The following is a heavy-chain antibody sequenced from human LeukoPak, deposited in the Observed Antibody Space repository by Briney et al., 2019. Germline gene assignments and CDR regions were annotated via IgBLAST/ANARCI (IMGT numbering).Heavy chain of an antibody. CDR3: ARDREVVRGVIKYNWFDP. J-gene: IGHJ5*02. Sequence: PGGSLRLSCAASGFTFSSYWMSWVRQAPGKGLEGVANIKQDGSEKYYVDSVKGRFTISRDNAKNSLYLQMNSLRAEDTAVYYCARDREVVRGVIKYNWFDPWGQGTLVTVSS. CDR2: IKQDGSEK. V-gene: IGHV3-7*01. D-gene: IGHD3-10*01. CDR1: GFTFSSYW.